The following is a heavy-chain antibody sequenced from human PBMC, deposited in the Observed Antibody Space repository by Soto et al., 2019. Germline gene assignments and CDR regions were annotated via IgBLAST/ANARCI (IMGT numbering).Heavy chain of an antibody. Sequence: SVKVSCKASGGTFSSSAISWVRQAPGQGLEWMGGIIPIFGTANYAQKFQGRVTITADESTSTAYMELSSLRSEDTAVYYCASGAVEHLGPRYFDYWGKVTLVTVAS. V-gene: IGHV1-69*13. CDR1: GGTFSSSA. D-gene: IGHD3-16*01. CDR3: ASGAVEHLGPRYFDY. CDR2: IIPIFGTA. J-gene: IGHJ4*02.